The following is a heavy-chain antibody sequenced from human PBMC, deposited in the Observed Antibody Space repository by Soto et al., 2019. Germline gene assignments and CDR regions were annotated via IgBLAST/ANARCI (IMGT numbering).Heavy chain of an antibody. J-gene: IGHJ4*02. Sequence: QVQLVESGGGVVQPGRSLRLSCAASGFTFSSYGMHWVRQAPGKGLEWVAVISYDGSNKYYADSVKGRFTISRDNSKNTLYLQMNSLRAEDTAVYYCAKDSGYELGSFDYWGQGTLVTVSS. CDR2: ISYDGSNK. D-gene: IGHD5-12*01. V-gene: IGHV3-30*18. CDR3: AKDSGYELGSFDY. CDR1: GFTFSSYG.